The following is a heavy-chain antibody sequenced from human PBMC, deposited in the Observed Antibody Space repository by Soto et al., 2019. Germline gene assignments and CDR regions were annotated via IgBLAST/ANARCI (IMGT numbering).Heavy chain of an antibody. V-gene: IGHV3-48*02. CDR3: ARINLWGYYYHGMDV. CDR1: GFTFSTYS. J-gene: IGHJ6*02. D-gene: IGHD3-10*01. Sequence: GGSLRLSCAASGFTFSTYSMNWVRQAPGKGLEWVSYITSDSGTTYYADSVKDRSINSRDNAKNSLYLQMNSLRDEDTAVYYCARINLWGYYYHGMDVWGQGTTVTVSS. CDR2: ITSDSGTT.